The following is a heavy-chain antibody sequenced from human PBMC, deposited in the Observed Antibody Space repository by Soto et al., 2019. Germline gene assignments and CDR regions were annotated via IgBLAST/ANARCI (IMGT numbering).Heavy chain of an antibody. V-gene: IGHV4-4*02. CDR1: GGSISSSNW. J-gene: IGHJ4*02. CDR3: ARRWGEGRVDY. D-gene: IGHD3-10*01. CDR2: IYHSGNT. Sequence: QVQLQESGPGLVKPSGTLSLTCAVSGGSISSSNWWSWVRQPPGKGLEWIGEIYHSGNTNYNPSLNRRVTLAVDRSRNPFSLTMRSVTAADPAVYYCARRWGEGRVDYWGQGTLATVSS.